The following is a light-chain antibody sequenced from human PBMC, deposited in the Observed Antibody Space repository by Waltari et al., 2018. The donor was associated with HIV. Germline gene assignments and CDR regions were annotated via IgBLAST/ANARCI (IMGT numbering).Light chain of an antibody. J-gene: IGLJ3*02. V-gene: IGLV4-69*01. CDR1: SAHSTYA. CDR3: QTWGTGIRV. CDR2: VKSDGSH. Sequence: QLAVTQSPSASASLGASVKLTCTLHSAHSTYAIAWPPQQPGKGPRFLLKVKSDGSHIKGDGIPDRFSGSSFGAERYLTITSLRSDDEADYYCQTWGTGIRVFGGGTKLTVL.